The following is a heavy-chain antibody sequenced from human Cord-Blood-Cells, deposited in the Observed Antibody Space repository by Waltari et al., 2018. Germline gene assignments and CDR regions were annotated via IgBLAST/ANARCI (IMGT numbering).Heavy chain of an antibody. CDR1: GYTFTSYA. CDR2: INAGNGNT. Sequence: QVQLVQSGAEVKKPGASVKVSCKASGYTFTSYAMHWVRQAPGQRLEWMGWINAGNGNTKYSQKFQGRVTITRDTSASTAYMELSSLRSEDTAVYYCARDKFLGYCSSTSCYNWFDPWGQGTLVTVSS. CDR3: ARDKFLGYCSSTSCYNWFDP. J-gene: IGHJ5*02. V-gene: IGHV1-3*01. D-gene: IGHD2-2*01.